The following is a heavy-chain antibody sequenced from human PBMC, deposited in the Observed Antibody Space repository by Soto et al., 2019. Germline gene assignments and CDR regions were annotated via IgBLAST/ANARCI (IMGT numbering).Heavy chain of an antibody. V-gene: IGHV4-4*02. CDR2: IFHDGTA. CDR1: CVSLTSGNW. CDR3: ARLVYDTSLNYMYFDF. D-gene: IGHD3-22*01. Sequence: SETLSLTCAVSCVSLTSGNWWTWVLRSPQRGLEYIGEIFHDGTANYYPSFERRVAMSVDTSRNQFSLKLTSVTAADTAVYFCARLVYDTSLNYMYFDFWGPGTLVTVSS. J-gene: IGHJ4*02.